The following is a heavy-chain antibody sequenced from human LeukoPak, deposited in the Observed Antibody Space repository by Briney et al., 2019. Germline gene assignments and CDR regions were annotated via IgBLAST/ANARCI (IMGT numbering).Heavy chain of an antibody. V-gene: IGHV4-34*01. CDR1: GGSFSGYY. Sequence: PSETLSLTCAVYGGSFSGYYWSWIRQPPGKGLEWIGEINHSGSTNYNPSLKSRVTISVDRSKNQFSLKLSSVTAADTAVYYCARDSGIAAAGVYSQHWGQGTLVTVSS. CDR3: ARDSGIAAAGVYSQH. J-gene: IGHJ1*01. D-gene: IGHD6-13*01. CDR2: INHSGST.